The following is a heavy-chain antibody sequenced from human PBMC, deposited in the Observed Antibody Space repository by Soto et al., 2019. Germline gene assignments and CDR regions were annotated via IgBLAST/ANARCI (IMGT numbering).Heavy chain of an antibody. V-gene: IGHV4-4*02. CDR2: TYHRGST. Sequence: QVQLHAPGPGLVKPSGTLSLTCTVSGGSISSSNWWRWVRQPPGKGLEWIGETYHRGSTNYNPSLKSRVTISVDKSKNQFSLKLSSVTAADTAVYYCARVISAMAPVDYWGQGTLVTVSS. J-gene: IGHJ4*02. CDR1: GGSISSSNW. D-gene: IGHD5-18*01. CDR3: ARVISAMAPVDY.